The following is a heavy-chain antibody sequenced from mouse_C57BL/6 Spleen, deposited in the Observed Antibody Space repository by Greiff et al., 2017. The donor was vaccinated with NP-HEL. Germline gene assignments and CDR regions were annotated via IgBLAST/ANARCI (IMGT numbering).Heavy chain of an antibody. CDR3: ARWSIYYGNYFDY. V-gene: IGHV1-52*01. D-gene: IGHD2-1*01. J-gene: IGHJ2*01. CDR1: GYTFTSYW. Sequence: VQLQQSGAELVRPGSSVKLSCKASGYTFTSYWMHWVKQRPIQGLEWIGNIDPSDSETHYNQKFKDKATLTVDKSSSTAYMQLSSLTSEDSAVYYCARWSIYYGNYFDYWGQGTTLTVSS. CDR2: IDPSDSET.